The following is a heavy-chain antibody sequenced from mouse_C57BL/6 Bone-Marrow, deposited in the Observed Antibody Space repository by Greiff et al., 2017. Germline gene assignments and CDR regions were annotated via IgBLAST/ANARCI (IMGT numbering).Heavy chain of an antibody. V-gene: IGHV1-7*01. CDR2: IDPTSGYT. CDR3: ARPLEWFLASFDV. D-gene: IGHD2-2*01. CDR1: GYTFTSYW. J-gene: IGHJ1*03. Sequence: VQLQEPGAELVKPGASVKLSCKASGYTFTSYWMHWVKQRPGRGLEWIGYIDPTSGYTKYNQKFKGKATLTVDKSSSTAYMQLSSLTSEDSAVYYCARPLEWFLASFDVWGTGTTVTVSS.